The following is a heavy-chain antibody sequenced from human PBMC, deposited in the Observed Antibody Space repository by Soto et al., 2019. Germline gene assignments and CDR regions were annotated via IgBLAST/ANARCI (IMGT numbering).Heavy chain of an antibody. CDR1: GGSFRGYY. D-gene: IGHD2-2*02. V-gene: IGHV4-34*01. CDR2: INHSGST. J-gene: IGHJ6*02. Sequence: SETLSLTCAVYGGSFRGYYWSWIRQPPGKGREWIGEINHSGSTNYNPSLKSRVTISVDTSKNQFSLKLSSVTAADTAVYYCARGDIVVVPAAIGYYYYGMDVWGQGTTVTVSS. CDR3: ARGDIVVVPAAIGYYYYGMDV.